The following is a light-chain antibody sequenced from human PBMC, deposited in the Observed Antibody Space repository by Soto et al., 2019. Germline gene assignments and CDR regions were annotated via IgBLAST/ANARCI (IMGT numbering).Light chain of an antibody. Sequence: QSVLTQPPSVSAAPGQKVTISCSGSSSNIAKNYVSWYQQLPGTAPKLLISDNNKRPSGIPDRFSGSKSGTSATLGITGLQTGDEADYYCGTWDSSLSTVVFGGGTKLTVL. CDR3: GTWDSSLSTVV. CDR1: SSNIAKNY. CDR2: DNN. V-gene: IGLV1-51*01. J-gene: IGLJ2*01.